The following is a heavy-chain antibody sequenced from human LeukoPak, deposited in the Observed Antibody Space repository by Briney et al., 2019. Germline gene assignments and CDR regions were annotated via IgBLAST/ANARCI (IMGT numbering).Heavy chain of an antibody. CDR1: GNSFTSYW. J-gene: IGHJ6*02. CDR2: IYPGDSDT. CDR3: ARRGYSGYDYHGMDV. V-gene: IGHV5-51*01. D-gene: IGHD5-12*01. Sequence: GESLKISCKGSGNSFTSYWIGWVRQMPGKGLEWMGIIYPGDSDTRYSPSFQGQVTISADKSISTAYLQWSSLKASDTAMYYCARRGYSGYDYHGMDVWGQGTTVTVSS.